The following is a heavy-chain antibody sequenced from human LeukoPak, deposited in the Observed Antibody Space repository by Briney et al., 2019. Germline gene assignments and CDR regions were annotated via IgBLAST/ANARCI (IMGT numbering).Heavy chain of an antibody. CDR2: IYTSGST. CDR1: GGSISSYY. Sequence: SETLSLTCTVSGGSISSYYWSWIRQPAGKGLEWIGRIYTSGSTNYNPSLKSRVTMSVDTSKNQFSLKLSSVTAADTAVYYCARGPLLNLLSWYFDLWGRGTLVTVSS. J-gene: IGHJ2*01. D-gene: IGHD2-15*01. V-gene: IGHV4-4*07. CDR3: ARGPLLNLLSWYFDL.